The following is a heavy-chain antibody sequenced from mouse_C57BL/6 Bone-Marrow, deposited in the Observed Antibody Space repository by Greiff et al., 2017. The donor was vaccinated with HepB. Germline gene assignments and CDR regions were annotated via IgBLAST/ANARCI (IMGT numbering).Heavy chain of an antibody. J-gene: IGHJ4*01. CDR1: GFSLTSYG. CDR2: IWGVGST. CDR3: ASGYYGAMDY. V-gene: IGHV2-6*01. Sequence: VMLQESGPGLVAPSQSLSITCTVSGFSLTSYGVDWVRQSPGKGLEWLGVIWGVGSTNYNSALKSRLSISKDNSKSQVFLKMNSLQTDDTAMYYCASGYYGAMDYWGQGTSVTVSS. D-gene: IGHD1-1*01.